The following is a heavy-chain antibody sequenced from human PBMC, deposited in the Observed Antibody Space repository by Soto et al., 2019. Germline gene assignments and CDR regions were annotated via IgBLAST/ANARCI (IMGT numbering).Heavy chain of an antibody. J-gene: IGHJ4*02. CDR3: AILPQGYYDILTGYYEPDY. Sequence: ASVKVSCKASGYTFTSYGISWVRQAPGQGLEWMGWISAYNGNTNYAQKLQGRVTMTTDTSTSTAYMELRSLRSDDTAVYYCAILPQGYYDILTGYYEPDYWGQGTLVTVS. CDR2: ISAYNGNT. V-gene: IGHV1-18*01. D-gene: IGHD3-9*01. CDR1: GYTFTSYG.